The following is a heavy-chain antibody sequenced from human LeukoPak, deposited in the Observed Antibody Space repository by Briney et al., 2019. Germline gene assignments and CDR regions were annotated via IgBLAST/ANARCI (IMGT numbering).Heavy chain of an antibody. V-gene: IGHV3-49*03. J-gene: IGHJ6*02. Sequence: PGGSLRLSCTASGFTFGDYAMSWFRQAPGKGLEWVGFIRSKAYGGTTEYAASVKGRFTISRDDSKSIAYLQMNSLKTEDTAVYYCARDQYCSGGTCPYGMDVWGQGTTVTVSS. D-gene: IGHD2-15*01. CDR1: GFTFGDYA. CDR2: IRSKAYGGTT. CDR3: ARDQYCSGGTCPYGMDV.